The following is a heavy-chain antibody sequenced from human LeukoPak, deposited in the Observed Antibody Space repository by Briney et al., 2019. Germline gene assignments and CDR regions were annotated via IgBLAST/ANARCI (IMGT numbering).Heavy chain of an antibody. Sequence: SVKVSCKASGGTFSSYAISWVRQAPGQGLEWMGGIIPIFGTANYAQKFQGRVTITTDESTSTAYMELSSLRSEDTAVYYCAREGGGSNYFDYWGQGTLVTVSS. V-gene: IGHV1-69*05. J-gene: IGHJ4*02. CDR1: GGTFSSYA. CDR3: AREGGGSNYFDY. CDR2: IIPIFGTA. D-gene: IGHD6-25*01.